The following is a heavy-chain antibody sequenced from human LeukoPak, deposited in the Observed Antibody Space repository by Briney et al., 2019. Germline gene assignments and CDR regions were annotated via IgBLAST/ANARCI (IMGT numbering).Heavy chain of an antibody. V-gene: IGHV3-23*01. Sequence: GGSLRHSCAASGFTFSSYAMSWVRQAPGKGLEWVSAISGSGGSTYYADSVKGRFTISRDNSKNTLYLQMNSLRAEDTAVYYCAKRITMVRGVDYWGQGTLVTVSS. D-gene: IGHD3-10*01. CDR3: AKRITMVRGVDY. CDR2: ISGSGGST. J-gene: IGHJ4*02. CDR1: GFTFSSYA.